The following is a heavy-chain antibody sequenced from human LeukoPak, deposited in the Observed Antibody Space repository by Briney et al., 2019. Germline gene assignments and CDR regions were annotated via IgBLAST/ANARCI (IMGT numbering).Heavy chain of an antibody. CDR2: INPSGGST. V-gene: IGHV1-46*01. J-gene: IGHJ4*02. Sequence: ASVKVSCKASGYTFTSYYMHRVRQAPGQGLEWMGIINPSGGSTSYAQKFQGRVTVTRDTSTSTVYMELSSLRSEDTAVYYCARGSPLRYFDWLVPSKPFDYWGQGTLVTVSS. CDR1: GYTFTSYY. D-gene: IGHD3-9*01. CDR3: ARGSPLRYFDWLVPSKPFDY.